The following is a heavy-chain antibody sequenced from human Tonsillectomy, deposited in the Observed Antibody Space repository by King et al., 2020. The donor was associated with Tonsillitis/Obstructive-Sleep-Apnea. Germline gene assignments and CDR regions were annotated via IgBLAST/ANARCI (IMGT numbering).Heavy chain of an antibody. J-gene: IGHJ4*02. CDR2: ISDNGGTT. CDR3: AKGGRNSGRFDC. CDR1: GFTFSSSA. D-gene: IGHD6-19*01. Sequence: VQLVESGGGLVQPGGSLRLSCAASGFTFSSSAMSWVRQAPGKWLEGVSVISDNGGTTYYADSLKGRFTLSRDNSKNTLWLQMNTLSDEDPAVYYCAKGGRNSGRFDCWGQGTLVTVSS. V-gene: IGHV3-23*04.